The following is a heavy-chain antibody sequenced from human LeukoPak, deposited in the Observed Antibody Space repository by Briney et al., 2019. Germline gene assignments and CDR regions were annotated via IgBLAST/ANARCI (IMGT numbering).Heavy chain of an antibody. V-gene: IGHV4-59*01. D-gene: IGHD2-15*01. J-gene: IGHJ6*02. CDR3: AREVVVAATDAIYYYYGMDV. CDR2: IYYSGST. Sequence: SETLSLTCTVSGGSISSYYWSWIRQPPGKGLEWIGYIYYSGSTNYNPSLKSRVTISVDTSKNQFSLKLSSVTAADTAVYYCAREVVVAATDAIYYYYGMDVWGQGTTVTVSS. CDR1: GGSISSYY.